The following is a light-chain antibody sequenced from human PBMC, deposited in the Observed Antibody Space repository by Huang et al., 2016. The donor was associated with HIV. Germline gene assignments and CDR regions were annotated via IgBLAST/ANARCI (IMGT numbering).Light chain of an antibody. Sequence: DIVMTQSPDSLAMSLGERATINCRSSQSLFFSSEKRNYLAWYQKKPGQPPMLLISWASARESGVPDRFSGSGSGTGFTLTISSLQAEDVAVYYCQQYYHNPLTFGGGTKVEI. CDR2: WAS. CDR3: QQYYHNPLT. J-gene: IGKJ4*01. CDR1: QSLFFSSEKRNY. V-gene: IGKV4-1*01.